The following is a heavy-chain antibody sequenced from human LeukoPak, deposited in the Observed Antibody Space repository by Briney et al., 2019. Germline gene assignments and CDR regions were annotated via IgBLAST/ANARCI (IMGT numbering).Heavy chain of an antibody. V-gene: IGHV3-7*01. CDR3: ATDRGWRTSGYYLYYFEY. CDR2: IKHDGSEK. Sequence: GGSLRLSCAASGFTFSSYTMSWVRQAPGKGLEWVASIKHDGSEKYYVDSVRGRFTISRDNTKNLLYLQMSSLRAEDTAVYYCATDRGWRTSGYYLYYFEYWGQGTLVTFSS. D-gene: IGHD3-3*01. J-gene: IGHJ4*02. CDR1: GFTFSSYT.